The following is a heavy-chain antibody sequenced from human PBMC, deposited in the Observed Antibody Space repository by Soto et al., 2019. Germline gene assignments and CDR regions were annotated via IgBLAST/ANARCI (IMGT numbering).Heavy chain of an antibody. CDR3: ASPGGRDVVVTAILALYYFDY. D-gene: IGHD2-21*02. CDR1: GFTFSSYA. J-gene: IGHJ4*02. CDR2: ISGSGGST. V-gene: IGHV3-23*01. Sequence: GGSLRLSCAASGFTFSSYAMSWVRQAPGKGLEWVSAISGSGGSTYYADSVKGRFTISRDNSKNTLYLQMNSLRAEDTAVYYCASPGGRDVVVTAILALYYFDYWGQGTLVTVSS.